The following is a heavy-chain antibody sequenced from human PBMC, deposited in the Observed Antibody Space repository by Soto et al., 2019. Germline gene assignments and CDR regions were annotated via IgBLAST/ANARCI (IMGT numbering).Heavy chain of an antibody. V-gene: IGHV1-18*01. J-gene: IGHJ4*02. CDR1: GYTFTSYG. D-gene: IGHD3-22*01. Sequence: QVQLVQSGAEVKKPGASVKVSCKASGYTFTSYGISWVRQAPGQGLEWMGWISAYNGNTNYAQKLKGRVTMTTDTSTSTAYMEMSSLRSDDTAVYYCARGGQNGYYDSRAMVDYWGQGTLVTVSS. CDR3: ARGGQNGYYDSRAMVDY. CDR2: ISAYNGNT.